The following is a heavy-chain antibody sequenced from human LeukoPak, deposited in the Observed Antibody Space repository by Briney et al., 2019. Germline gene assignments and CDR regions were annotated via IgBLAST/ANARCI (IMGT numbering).Heavy chain of an antibody. J-gene: IGHJ5*02. CDR2: INHSGST. CDR3: ARDKNYVWGSYRSNWFDP. CDR1: GGSISSYY. Sequence: PSETLSLTCTVSGGSISSYYWSWIRQPPGKGLEWIGEINHSGSTNYNPSLKSRVTISVDTSKNQFSLKLSSVTAADTAVYYCARDKNYVWGSYRSNWFDPWGQGTLVTVSS. V-gene: IGHV4-34*01. D-gene: IGHD3-16*02.